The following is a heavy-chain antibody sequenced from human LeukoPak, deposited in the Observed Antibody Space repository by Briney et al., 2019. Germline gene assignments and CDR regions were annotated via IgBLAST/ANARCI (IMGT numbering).Heavy chain of an antibody. D-gene: IGHD3-3*01. J-gene: IGHJ6*03. V-gene: IGHV3-21*01. CDR2: ISSSSSYI. CDR1: GFTFSSYS. Sequence: GGSLRLSCAASGFTFSSYSMNWVRQAPGKGLEWVSSISSSSSYIYYADSVKGRFTISRDNAKNSLYLQMNSLRAEDTAVYYCARGDFWSGYHPGSYYYMDVWGKGTTVTVSS. CDR3: ARGDFWSGYHPGSYYYMDV.